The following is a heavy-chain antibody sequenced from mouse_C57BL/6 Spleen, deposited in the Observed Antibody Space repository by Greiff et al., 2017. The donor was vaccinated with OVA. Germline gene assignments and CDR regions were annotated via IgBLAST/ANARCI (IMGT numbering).Heavy chain of an antibody. CDR2: IWSGGST. CDR1: GFSLTSYG. Sequence: QVQLQQSGPGLVQPSQSLSITCTVSGFSLTSYGVHWVRQSPGKGLEWLGVIWSGGSTDYNAAFISRLSISKDNSKSQVFFKMNGLQADDTAIYYCARNRGGADAWFAYWGQGTLVTVSA. J-gene: IGHJ3*01. CDR3: ARNRGGADAWFAY. V-gene: IGHV2-2*01.